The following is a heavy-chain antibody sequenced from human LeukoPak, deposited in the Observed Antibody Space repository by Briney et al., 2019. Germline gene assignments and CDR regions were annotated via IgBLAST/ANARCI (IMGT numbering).Heavy chain of an antibody. CDR2: ISSGSTYI. CDR1: GFTFSSYS. J-gene: IGHJ3*02. D-gene: IGHD2-2*01. Sequence: GGSLRLSCAASGFTFSSYSMNWVRQAPGKGLEWVSSISSGSTYIYYADSVKGRFTIYRDNAKNSLYLQMNRLRDEDTAVYYCATPSSTSCCDAFDIWGQGTMVTVSS. V-gene: IGHV3-21*01. CDR3: ATPSSTSCCDAFDI.